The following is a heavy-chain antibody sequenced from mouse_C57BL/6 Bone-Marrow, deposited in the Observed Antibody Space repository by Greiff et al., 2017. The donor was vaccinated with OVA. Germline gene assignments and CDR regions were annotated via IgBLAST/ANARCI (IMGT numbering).Heavy chain of an antibody. D-gene: IGHD3-2*02. CDR1: GFTFTDYY. V-gene: IGHV7-3*01. Sequence: EVHLVESGGGLVQPGGSLSLSCAASGFTFTDYYMSWVRQPPGKALEWLGFIRNKANGYTTEYSASVKGRFTISRDNSPSILYLQMNALRAEDSATDYCASSRQLRLWCAYWGQGTLVTVSA. J-gene: IGHJ3*01. CDR3: ASSRQLRLWCAY. CDR2: IRNKANGYTT.